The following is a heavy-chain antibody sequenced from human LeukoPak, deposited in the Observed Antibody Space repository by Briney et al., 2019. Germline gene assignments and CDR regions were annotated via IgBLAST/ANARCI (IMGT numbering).Heavy chain of an antibody. CDR3: ARPMPGLGGFDF. CDR2: IYPGDSAT. V-gene: IGHV5-51*01. D-gene: IGHD3-16*01. J-gene: IGHJ4*02. Sequence: GESLKISCKASGYSFTSYWIGWMRQMPGKGLEWMAVIYPGDSATSYSPSFQGQVTISADKSIATAYLQRSSLKASDTAMYYCARPMPGLGGFDFWGQGALVTVSS. CDR1: GYSFTSYW.